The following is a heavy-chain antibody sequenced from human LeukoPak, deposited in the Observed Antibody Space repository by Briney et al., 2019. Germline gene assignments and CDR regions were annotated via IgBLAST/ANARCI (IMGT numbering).Heavy chain of an antibody. D-gene: IGHD1-26*01. V-gene: IGHV3-30*04. Sequence: GRSLRLSCAASGFTLSSYAMHWVRQAPGKGLEWVAVISYDGSNKYYADSVKGRFTISRDNSKNTLYLQMNSLRAEDTAVYYCAKACSGSYSGTDYWGQGTLVTVSS. CDR1: GFTLSSYA. CDR3: AKACSGSYSGTDY. J-gene: IGHJ4*02. CDR2: ISYDGSNK.